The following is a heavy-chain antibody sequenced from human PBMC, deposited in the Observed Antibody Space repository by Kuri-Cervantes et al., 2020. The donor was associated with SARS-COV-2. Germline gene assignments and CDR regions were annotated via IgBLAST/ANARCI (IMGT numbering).Heavy chain of an antibody. J-gene: IGHJ6*02. CDR3: AAELVAAYGMDV. CDR1: GFTFSSHG. V-gene: IGHV3-33*01. CDR2: IWYDGSNK. Sequence: LSLTCAASGFTFSSHGMHWVRQAPGKGLEWVAVIWYDGSNKYYVDSVKGRFTISRDNSKNTLYLQMNSLRAEDTAVYYCAAELVAAYGMDVWGQGTTVTVSS. D-gene: IGHD1-7*01.